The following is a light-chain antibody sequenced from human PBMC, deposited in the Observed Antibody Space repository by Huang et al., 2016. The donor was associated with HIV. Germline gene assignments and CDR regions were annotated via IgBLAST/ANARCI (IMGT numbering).Light chain of an antibody. CDR3: QQYNKWRT. Sequence: EIVMTQSPATLSVSPGKRATLSCRASQSVSNNLSWYQQKPGQAPRLLIYGASTRATVIPARCSGSGSGTEFTLTISSLQSEDFAVYYCQQYNKWRTFGQGTKVEIK. J-gene: IGKJ1*01. CDR2: GAS. CDR1: QSVSNN. V-gene: IGKV3-15*01.